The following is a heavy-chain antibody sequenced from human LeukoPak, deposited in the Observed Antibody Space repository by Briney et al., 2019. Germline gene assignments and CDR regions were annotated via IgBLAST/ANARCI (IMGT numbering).Heavy chain of an antibody. CDR1: GFTFSSYA. CDR2: ISGSGGST. V-gene: IGHV3-23*01. D-gene: IGHD3-22*01. CDR3: AKDRGYYDSSGLPQDY. J-gene: IGHJ4*02. Sequence: GGSLRLSCAASGFTFSSYAMSWVRQAPGKGLDWVSAISGSGGSTYYADSVKGRFTISRDNSKNTLYLQMNSLRAEDTAVYYCAKDRGYYDSSGLPQDYWGQGTLVTVSS.